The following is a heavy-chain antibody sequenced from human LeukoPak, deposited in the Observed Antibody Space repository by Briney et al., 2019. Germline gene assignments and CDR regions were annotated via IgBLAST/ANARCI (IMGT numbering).Heavy chain of an antibody. V-gene: IGHV4-31*03. CDR3: ARNPYDFWSGYQTYYYYYGMDV. CDR1: GGSISSGGYY. D-gene: IGHD3-3*01. CDR2: IYYSGST. J-gene: IGHJ6*02. Sequence: MASETLSLTCTVSGGSISSGGYYWSWIRQHPGKGLEWIGYIYYSGSTYYNPSLKSRVTISVDTSKNQFSLKLSSVTAADTAVYYCARNPYDFWSGYQTYYYYYGMDVWGQGTTVTVSS.